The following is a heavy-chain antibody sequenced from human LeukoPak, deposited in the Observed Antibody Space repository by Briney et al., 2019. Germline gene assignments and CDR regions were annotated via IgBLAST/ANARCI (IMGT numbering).Heavy chain of an antibody. Sequence: GGSLRLPCAVSGLTFSNLKMNWVRQAPGKGLEWVSYISAGGRTTFYADSVTGRFTISRDNAKNSLYLQMSSLRVEDTAVYYCASWAGNTQSDSWSGPFDYWGQGSLVTVSS. CDR3: ASWAGNTQSDSWSGPFDY. CDR1: GLTFSNLK. J-gene: IGHJ4*02. CDR2: ISAGGRTT. V-gene: IGHV3-48*03. D-gene: IGHD3-3*01.